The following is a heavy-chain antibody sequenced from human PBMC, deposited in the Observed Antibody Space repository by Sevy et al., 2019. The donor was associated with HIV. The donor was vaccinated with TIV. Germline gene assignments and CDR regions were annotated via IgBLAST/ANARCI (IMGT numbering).Heavy chain of an antibody. J-gene: IGHJ4*02. CDR2: IQYDGNNK. CDR3: AKNTAAAGVGGFDY. Sequence: GGSLRLSCAVSGFIVSSNYMIWVRQAPGKGLEWVTFIQYDGNNKYYADSVKGRFTISRDNSKNMFFLQMNDLRAEDTALYYCAKNTAAAGVGGFDYWGQGALVTVSS. V-gene: IGHV3-30*02. D-gene: IGHD6-13*01. CDR1: GFIVSSNY.